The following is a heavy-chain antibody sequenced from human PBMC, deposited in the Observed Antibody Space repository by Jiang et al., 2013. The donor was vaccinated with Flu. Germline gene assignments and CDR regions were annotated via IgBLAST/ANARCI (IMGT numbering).Heavy chain of an antibody. Sequence: SQTLSLTCAISGDSISKISASWNWIRQSPSRGLEWLGRTYYRSKWYSDYAESVKSRIIIDPDTSKNQFSLQLNSLTPEDTALYYCASSLASYWYFDLWGRGTLVTVSS. V-gene: IGHV6-1*01. J-gene: IGHJ2*01. CDR2: TYYRSKWYS. CDR3: ASSLASYWYFDL. CDR1: GDSISKISAS.